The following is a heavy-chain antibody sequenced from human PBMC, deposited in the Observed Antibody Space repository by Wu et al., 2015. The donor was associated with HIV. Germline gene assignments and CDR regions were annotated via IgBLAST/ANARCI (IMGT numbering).Heavy chain of an antibody. D-gene: IGHD2-2*03. CDR1: GGTFHNYA. CDR3: ARGAGYCSSTSCYAWAYGMDV. V-gene: IGHV1-69*05. CDR2: VIPLFDKA. Sequence: QVQLVQSGAEVRKPEASVKVSCKTSGGTFHNYAVSWVRQAPGQGLEWMGGVIPLFDKANYAQKFQGKVTFTMDKSATTAYMELNSLRFEDTAIYYCARGAGYCSSTSCYAWAYGMDVVGPRDHGHRLL. J-gene: IGHJ6*02.